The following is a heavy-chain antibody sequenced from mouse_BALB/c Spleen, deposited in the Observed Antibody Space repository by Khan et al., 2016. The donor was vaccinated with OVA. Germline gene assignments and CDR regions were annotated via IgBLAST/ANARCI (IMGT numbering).Heavy chain of an antibody. V-gene: IGHV3-2*02. CDR2: ISYSGGT. CDR1: GYSITSGYA. D-gene: IGHD1-1*01. J-gene: IGHJ2*01. CDR3: ARRPYYRYYFDY. Sequence: EVQLQESGPGLVKPSQSLSLTCTVTGYSITSGYAWNWIRQFPGNKLEWMGYISYSGGTSYTPSLKSRISITRETSKNQFFLQLNSVTTEDTATYYCARRPYYRYYFDYWGQGTTLTVSS.